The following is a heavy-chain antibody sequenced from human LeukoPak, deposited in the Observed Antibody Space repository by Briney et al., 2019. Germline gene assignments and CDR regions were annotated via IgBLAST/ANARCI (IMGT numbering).Heavy chain of an antibody. CDR3: ARALAAAGFAFDY. CDR2: ISFSGST. V-gene: IGHV4-38-2*02. CDR1: GYSISSPFY. J-gene: IGHJ4*02. D-gene: IGHD6-13*01. Sequence: NSSETLSLTCTVSGYSISSPFYWGWIRQPPGKGLELIGTISFSGSTYYNPSLKSRVTMSVDTSKNQFSLKLSSVTAADTAVYYCARALAAAGFAFDYWGQGTLVTVSS.